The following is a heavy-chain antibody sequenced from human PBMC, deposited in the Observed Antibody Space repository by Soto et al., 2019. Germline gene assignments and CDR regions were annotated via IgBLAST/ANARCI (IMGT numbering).Heavy chain of an antibody. D-gene: IGHD3-22*01. Sequence: PGGSLRLSCAAAGFSVGSYGRSWVRQAPGKGLEWVSYISGSGTTIYYADSVKGRFTISRDYAKSSLYLQMNSLRAEDTAMYYCASFSRMADGYYWGQGTLVTVSS. J-gene: IGHJ4*02. CDR3: ASFSRMADGYY. CDR2: ISGSGTTI. CDR1: GFSVGSYG. V-gene: IGHV3-48*01.